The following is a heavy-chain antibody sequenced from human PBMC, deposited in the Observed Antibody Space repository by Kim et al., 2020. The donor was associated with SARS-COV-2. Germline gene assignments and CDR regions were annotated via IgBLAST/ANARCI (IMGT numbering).Heavy chain of an antibody. CDR3: AKHSYGPAMGSREGWNYVSFDY. CDR1: GFTFSSYA. CDR2: ISGSGGST. D-gene: IGHD5-18*01. V-gene: IGHV3-23*01. Sequence: GGSLRLSCAASGFTFSSYAMSWVRQAPGKGLEWVSAISGSGGSTYYADSVKGRFTISRDNSKNTLYLQMNSLRAEDTAVYYCAKHSYGPAMGSREGWNYVSFDYWGQGTLVTVSS. J-gene: IGHJ4*02.